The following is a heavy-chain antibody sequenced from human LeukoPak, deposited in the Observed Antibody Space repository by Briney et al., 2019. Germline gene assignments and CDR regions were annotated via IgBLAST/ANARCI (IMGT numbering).Heavy chain of an antibody. CDR1: GFTFSSYG. J-gene: IGHJ5*02. CDR2: INWNGGST. CDR3: ARGDVEGWFDP. Sequence: GGSLRLSCAASGFTFSSYGMSWVRQAPGKGLEWVSGINWNGGSTGYADSVKGRFTISKVNVKNSLYLQMNSLRAEDTALYYCARGDVEGWFDPWGQGTLVTVSS. V-gene: IGHV3-20*04.